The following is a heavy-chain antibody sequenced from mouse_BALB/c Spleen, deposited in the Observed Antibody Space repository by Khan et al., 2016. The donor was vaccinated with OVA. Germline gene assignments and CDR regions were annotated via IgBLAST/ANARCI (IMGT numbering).Heavy chain of an antibody. J-gene: IGHJ3*01. D-gene: IGHD1-1*01. CDR3: AISGFGSFAY. CDR1: GYSFTDYY. Sequence: VQLQQSGPELEKPGASVKISCKASGYSFTDYYMNWVKQSNGMSLEWIGNIDPYYGSTSYNQKFTGKATLTVDKSSSTAYMHLKSLTSEDSAVYFCAISGFGSFAYWGQGTLVTVSA. V-gene: IGHV1-39*01. CDR2: IDPYYGST.